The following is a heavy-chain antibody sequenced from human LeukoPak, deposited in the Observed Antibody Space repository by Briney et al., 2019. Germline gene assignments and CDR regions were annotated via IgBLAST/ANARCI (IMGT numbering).Heavy chain of an antibody. Sequence: GGSLRLSCAASGFTFSSYSMNWVRQAPGKGLEWVSSISSSSSYIYYADSVKGRFTISRDNAKNSLYLQMNSLRAEDTAVCYCARDSGSYIWYFDLWGRGTLVTVSS. CDR3: ARDSGSYIWYFDL. D-gene: IGHD1-26*01. CDR2: ISSSSSYI. V-gene: IGHV3-21*01. CDR1: GFTFSSYS. J-gene: IGHJ2*01.